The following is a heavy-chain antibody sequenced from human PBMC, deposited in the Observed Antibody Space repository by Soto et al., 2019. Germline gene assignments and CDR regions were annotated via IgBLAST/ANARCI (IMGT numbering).Heavy chain of an antibody. CDR3: ARRPRAVAGEDYHYAMDV. D-gene: IGHD6-19*01. Sequence: PGESLKISCKGSGYSFSSYWIGWVRQMPGKGLEWMGIIYPDDSDTRYSPSFQGQVSISVDKSISTAYLQWSSLKASDTAKYYCARRPRAVAGEDYHYAMDVWGQGTTVTVPS. V-gene: IGHV5-51*01. CDR2: IYPDDSDT. CDR1: GYSFSSYW. J-gene: IGHJ6*02.